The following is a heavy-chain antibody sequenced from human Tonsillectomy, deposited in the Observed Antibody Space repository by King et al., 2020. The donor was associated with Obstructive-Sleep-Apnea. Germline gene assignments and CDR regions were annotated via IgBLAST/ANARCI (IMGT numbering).Heavy chain of an antibody. CDR3: ASWDIVVVPAAPMALDAFDI. CDR2: INPNSGGT. J-gene: IGHJ3*02. V-gene: IGHV1-2*02. D-gene: IGHD2-2*01. Sequence: VQLVQSGAEVKKPGASVKVSCKASGYTFTGYYMHWVRQAPGQGLEWMGWINPNSGGTNYAQKFQGRVTMTRDTSISTAYMELSRLRSDDTAVYYCASWDIVVVPAAPMALDAFDIWGQGTMVTVSS. CDR1: GYTFTGYY.